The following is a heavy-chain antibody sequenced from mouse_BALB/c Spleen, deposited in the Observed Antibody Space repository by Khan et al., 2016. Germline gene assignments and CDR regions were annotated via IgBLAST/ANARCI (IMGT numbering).Heavy chain of an antibody. Sequence: EVQLQESGPGLVKPSQSLSLTCTVTGYSITSGYGWNWIRQFPGNKLEWLGYISYSGSTNYNTSLKSRLSITRDTSKNQFFLQLNSVTTEDTATYYCARTARIKYWGQGTTLTVSS. CDR1: GYSITSGYG. J-gene: IGHJ2*01. CDR3: ARTARIKY. V-gene: IGHV3-2*02. D-gene: IGHD1-2*01. CDR2: ISYSGST.